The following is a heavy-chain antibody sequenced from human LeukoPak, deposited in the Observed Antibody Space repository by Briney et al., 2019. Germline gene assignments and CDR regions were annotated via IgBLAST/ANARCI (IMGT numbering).Heavy chain of an antibody. CDR3: TRSLSYGQLSYYGMDV. CDR1: GGSISSDIYY. CDR2: IYYSGRT. J-gene: IGHJ6*02. V-gene: IGHV4-39*07. Sequence: SETLSLTCTVSGGSISSDIYYWGWIRQFPGKGLEWIGNIYYSGRTYNNPSLQSRVTISVDTSKNQFSLNLNSVTAADTAVYYCTRSLSYGQLSYYGMDVWGQGTTVTVSS. D-gene: IGHD1-1*01.